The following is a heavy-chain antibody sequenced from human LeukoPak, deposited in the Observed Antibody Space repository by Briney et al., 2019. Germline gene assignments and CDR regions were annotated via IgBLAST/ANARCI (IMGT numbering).Heavy chain of an antibody. D-gene: IGHD6-19*01. CDR1: GFTFSSYA. J-gene: IGHJ4*02. CDR2: ISGSCGGT. CDR3: AKTTTGYSSGRYPGWPVDY. V-gene: IGHV3-23*01. Sequence: GGSLRLSCAASGFTFSSYAVSWVRQAPGKGLEWVSAISGSCGGTYYADSVKGWFTISRDNSKNTLYLQMSSLSTEDTAVYYCAKTTTGYSSGRYPGWPVDYWGQGTLVSVSS.